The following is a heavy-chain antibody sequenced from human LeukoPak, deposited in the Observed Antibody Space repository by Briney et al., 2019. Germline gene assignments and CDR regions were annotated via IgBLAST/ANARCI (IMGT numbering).Heavy chain of an antibody. Sequence: GGSLRLSCAVSGFTFSSYATYWVRQAPGKGLEWVSSIDASAGSIHYADSVKGRFTISRDNSQSTLYLRMSSLRAEDTAVYYCTKALLVDKYWFDPWGQGTLVTVSS. V-gene: IGHV3-23*01. D-gene: IGHD2-8*02. J-gene: IGHJ5*02. CDR3: TKALLVDKYWFDP. CDR2: IDASAGSI. CDR1: GFTFSSYA.